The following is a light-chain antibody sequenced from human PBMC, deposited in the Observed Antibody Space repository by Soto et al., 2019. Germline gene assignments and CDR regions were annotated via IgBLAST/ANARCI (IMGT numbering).Light chain of an antibody. Sequence: EIVLTQSPATLSLSPGERGTLSCRASESVTNYLAWYQQKPGQAPRLLVYDVSNRATGIPARFSGSGSGTDFTLTISSLEPEDFSVYYCQQRYNWPVTFGQGTRLEIK. CDR3: QQRYNWPVT. CDR2: DVS. V-gene: IGKV3-11*01. J-gene: IGKJ5*01. CDR1: ESVTNY.